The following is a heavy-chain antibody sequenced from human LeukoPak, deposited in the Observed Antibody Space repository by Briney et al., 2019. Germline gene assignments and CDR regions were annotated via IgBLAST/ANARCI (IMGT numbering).Heavy chain of an antibody. D-gene: IGHD5-12*01. V-gene: IGHV3-30-3*01. J-gene: IGHJ5*01. CDR1: GFTFSSYT. CDR2: ISYDGSNK. Sequence: QAGGSLRLSCAASGFTFSSYTMHWVRQAPGKGLEWLTLISYDGSNKYYSDSVKGRFTISRDNSKNTLYLQMNSLRPEDTAVYYCARDDTGYGLFDSWGQGTLVTVSS. CDR3: ARDDTGYGLFDS.